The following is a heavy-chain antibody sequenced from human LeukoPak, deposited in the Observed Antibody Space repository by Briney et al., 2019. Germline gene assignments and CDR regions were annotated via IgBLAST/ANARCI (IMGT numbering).Heavy chain of an antibody. D-gene: IGHD3-22*01. Sequence: GGSLRLSCAASGFTFSSYAMSWVRQAPGKGLEWVSAISGSGTSTYYADSVKGRFTISRDNSKNTLYLQMNSLRAEDTAVYYCAKGGFNYYDSSGIDYWGQGTLVTVSS. CDR2: ISGSGTST. CDR3: AKGGFNYYDSSGIDY. V-gene: IGHV3-23*01. CDR1: GFTFSSYA. J-gene: IGHJ4*02.